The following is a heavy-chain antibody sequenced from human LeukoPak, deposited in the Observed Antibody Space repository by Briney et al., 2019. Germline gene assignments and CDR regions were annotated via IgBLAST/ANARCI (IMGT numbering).Heavy chain of an antibody. CDR1: GGSISSYY. V-gene: IGHV4-59*01. D-gene: IGHD5-12*01. CDR3: ARDGYRLHFDY. J-gene: IGHJ4*02. CDR2: IYYSGST. Sequence: PSETLSLTCTVSGGSISSYYWSWIRQPPGKGLEWIGYIYYSGSTNYNPSLKSRVTISVDTSKNQFSLKLSSVTAADTAVYYCARDGYRLHFDYWGQGTLVTVSS.